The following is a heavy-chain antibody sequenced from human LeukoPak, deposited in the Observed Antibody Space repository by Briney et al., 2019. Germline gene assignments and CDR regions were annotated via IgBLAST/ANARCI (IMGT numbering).Heavy chain of an antibody. CDR1: GYSFTDYW. CDR2: IYPGDSDT. J-gene: IGHJ5*02. CDR3: ARQCCRGASPGFDP. Sequence: GESLKISCKGSGYSFTDYWIAWVRQMPGKGLEWMGIIYPGDSDTRYSPSFQGQVTFSADKFISTAYLQWSSLRASDTAIYYCARQCCRGASPGFDPWGQGTLVTVSS. V-gene: IGHV5-51*01. D-gene: IGHD3-10*01.